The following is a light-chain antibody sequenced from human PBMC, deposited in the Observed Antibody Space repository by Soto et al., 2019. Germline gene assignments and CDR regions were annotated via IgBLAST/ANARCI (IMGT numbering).Light chain of an antibody. V-gene: IGKV3-11*01. J-gene: IGKJ4*01. Sequence: VLPHSPATLSLSPGDRATLSCRASHSVSSYLAWYQQKPGQAPRLLIYDASNRATGIPARFSGSWSGKDFTLTVSRLEPEDFAFYYCQHRSNWPLTFGGGTKVEIK. CDR1: HSVSSY. CDR3: QHRSNWPLT. CDR2: DAS.